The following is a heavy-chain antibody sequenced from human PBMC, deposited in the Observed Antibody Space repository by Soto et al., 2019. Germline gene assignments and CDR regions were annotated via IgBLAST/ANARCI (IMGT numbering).Heavy chain of an antibody. D-gene: IGHD2-2*01. J-gene: IGHJ6*02. Sequence: QVQVVQSGDEVKKPGASVKVSCKASGYTFTNYGFSWVRQAPGQGLEWMGWISGYNGNTKYADKFQGRVTMTTDTSTSTAHMELRSLRSDDTAVYYCAGGGHANYYYYGMDVWGQGTAVTGSS. CDR2: ISGYNGNT. V-gene: IGHV1-18*01. CDR1: GYTFTNYG. CDR3: AGGGHANYYYYGMDV.